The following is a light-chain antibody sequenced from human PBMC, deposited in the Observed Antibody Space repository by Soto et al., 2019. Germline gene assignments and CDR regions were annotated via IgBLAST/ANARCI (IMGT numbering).Light chain of an antibody. CDR2: GVS. CDR1: SSDDGGYNY. Sequence: QSALTQPASVSGSPGQSITISCTGTSSDDGGYNYVSWYQQHPGKVPKLMIYGVSNRPSGVSNRFSGSKSGNTASLTISGLQAEDEADYYCSSYSSSSIRVFGGGTKLTVL. V-gene: IGLV2-14*01. CDR3: SSYSSSSIRV. J-gene: IGLJ3*02.